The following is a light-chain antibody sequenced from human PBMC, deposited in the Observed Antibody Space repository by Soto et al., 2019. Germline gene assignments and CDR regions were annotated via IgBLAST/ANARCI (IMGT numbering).Light chain of an antibody. CDR3: QQYNSYPWT. CDR2: KAS. J-gene: IGKJ1*01. V-gene: IGKV1-5*03. Sequence: DIQMTQSPSTLSGSVGDRVTITCRASQTISGWLAWYQQKPGKAPKLLIYKASTLKSGVPSRFSGSGSGTEFTLAISSLQPDDFATYYCQQYNSYPWTFGQGTKVDIK. CDR1: QTISGW.